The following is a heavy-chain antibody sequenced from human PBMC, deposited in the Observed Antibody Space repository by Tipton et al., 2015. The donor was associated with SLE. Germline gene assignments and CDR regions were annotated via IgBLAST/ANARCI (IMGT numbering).Heavy chain of an antibody. J-gene: IGHJ4*02. V-gene: IGHV4-34*01. CDR3: ASYFPSPLNSYGQGTFDY. Sequence: WIRQPPGKGLEWIGEINHSGSTNYNPSLKSRVTISVDTSKNQFSLKLRSVAATDKAVYYCASYFPSPLNSYGQGTFDYWGQGTLVTVSS. D-gene: IGHD5-18*01. CDR2: INHSGST.